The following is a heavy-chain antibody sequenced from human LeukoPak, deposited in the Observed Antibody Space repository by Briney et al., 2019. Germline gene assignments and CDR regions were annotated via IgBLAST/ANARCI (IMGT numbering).Heavy chain of an antibody. CDR2: INPSGGST. D-gene: IGHD2-21*02. CDR3: ARGRPTYCGGDCYAVYDY. J-gene: IGHJ4*02. CDR1: GSTFTSYY. V-gene: IGHV1-46*01. Sequence: ASVKVSCKASGSTFTSYYMHWVRQAPGQGLEWMGIINPSGGSTSYAQKFQGRVTMTRDTSTSTVYMELSSLRSEDTAVYYCARGRPTYCGGDCYAVYDYWGQGTLVTVSS.